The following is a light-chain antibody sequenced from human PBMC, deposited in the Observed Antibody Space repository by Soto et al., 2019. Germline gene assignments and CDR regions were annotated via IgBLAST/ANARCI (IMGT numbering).Light chain of an antibody. Sequence: DIQMTQSPSTLSASVGARVAITCRASQSISQWVAWYQQKPGRAPELLVYDASKLKSGVPSRFSGSGSGTEFSLTITSLQPDDSAMYYCQQYNGYSWTFGRGTKVDIK. CDR3: QQYNGYSWT. J-gene: IGKJ1*01. CDR1: QSISQW. CDR2: DAS. V-gene: IGKV1-5*01.